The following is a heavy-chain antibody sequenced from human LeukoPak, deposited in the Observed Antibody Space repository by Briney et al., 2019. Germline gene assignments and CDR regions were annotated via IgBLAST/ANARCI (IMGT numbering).Heavy chain of an antibody. CDR3: ARVGGYYDSSGYYFDY. V-gene: IGHV3-30*03. CDR1: GFTFSSYG. J-gene: IGHJ4*02. CDR2: ISYDGGNK. D-gene: IGHD3-22*01. Sequence: GRSLRLSCAASGFTFSSYGMHWVRQAPGKGLEWVAVISYDGGNKYYADSVKGRFTISRDNSKNTLYLQMNSLRAEDTAVYYCARVGGYYDSSGYYFDYWGQGTLVTVSS.